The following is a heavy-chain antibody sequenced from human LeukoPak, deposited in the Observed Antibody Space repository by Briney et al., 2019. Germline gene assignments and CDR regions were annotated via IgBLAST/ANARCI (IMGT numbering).Heavy chain of an antibody. Sequence: PGGSLRLSCGASGFTFSSYWMSWVRQAPGKGLEWVANIKEDGSEKYYVDSVKGRFTISRDNAKNSLYLQMNSLRVEDTAVYYCARGSPPDYWGQGTLVTVSS. CDR3: ARGSPPDY. CDR2: IKEDGSEK. V-gene: IGHV3-7*01. CDR1: GFTFSSYW. J-gene: IGHJ4*02.